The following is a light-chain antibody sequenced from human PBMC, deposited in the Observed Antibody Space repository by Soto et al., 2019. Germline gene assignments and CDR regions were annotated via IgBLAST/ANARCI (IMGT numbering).Light chain of an antibody. CDR3: QQSYSTPLT. CDR2: DAS. CDR1: QSVSSY. Sequence: EIVLTQSPATLSLSPGEGATLSCRASQSVSSYLAWYRQKPGQAPRLLIYDASSLQSGVPSRFSGSGSGTDFTLTISSLQPEDFATYYCQQSYSTPLTFGGGTKVDIK. J-gene: IGKJ4*01. V-gene: IGKV3-11*01.